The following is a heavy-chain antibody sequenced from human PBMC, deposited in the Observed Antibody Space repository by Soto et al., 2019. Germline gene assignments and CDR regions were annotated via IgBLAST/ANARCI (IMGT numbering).Heavy chain of an antibody. CDR1: GFTFSSYA. V-gene: IGHV3-23*01. Sequence: EVKMLDSGGRVVQTGGSLRLSCAASGFTFSSYAMGCVRQATGKGLDWFSVICGRGGITYSADSVKCRFTIARDNTNNRLKMNVIGMRTDDMTVYDCAKVITDTGGYYYYSTDVGGKGAVVSDSA. CDR2: ICGRGGIT. D-gene: IGHD5-18*01. CDR3: AKVITDTGGYYYYSTDV. J-gene: IGHJ6*04.